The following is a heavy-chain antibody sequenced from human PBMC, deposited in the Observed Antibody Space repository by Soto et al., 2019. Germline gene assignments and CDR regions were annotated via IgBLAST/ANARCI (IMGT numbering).Heavy chain of an antibody. CDR1: GGTFSSYA. V-gene: IGHV1-69*01. D-gene: IGHD4-17*01. J-gene: IGHJ5*02. CDR3: ARYTKDDYGDYPWFDP. Sequence: QVQLVQSGAEVKKPGSSVKDSCKASGGTFSSYAISWVRQAPGQGLEWMGGIIPIFGTANYAQKFQGRVTITADESTSTAYMELSSLRSEDTAVYYCARYTKDDYGDYPWFDPWGQGTLVTVSS. CDR2: IIPIFGTA.